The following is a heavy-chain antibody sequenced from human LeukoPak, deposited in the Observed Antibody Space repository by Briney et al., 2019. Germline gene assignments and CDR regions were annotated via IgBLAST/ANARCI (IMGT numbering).Heavy chain of an antibody. J-gene: IGHJ3*02. CDR3: ARVREEQLVFAFDI. Sequence: QSGGSLRLSCAASGFTVSSNYMSWVPQAPGKGLEWVSVIYSGGSTYYADSVKGRFTISRDNSKNTLYLQMNSLRAEDTAVYYCARVREEQLVFAFDIWGQGTMVTVSS. CDR1: GFTVSSNY. CDR2: IYSGGST. D-gene: IGHD6-6*01. V-gene: IGHV3-66*01.